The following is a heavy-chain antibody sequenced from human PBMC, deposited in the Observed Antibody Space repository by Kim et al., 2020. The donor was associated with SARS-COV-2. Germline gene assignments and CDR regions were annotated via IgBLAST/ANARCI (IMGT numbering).Heavy chain of an antibody. CDR2: TYYRSKWYY. CDR3: ARGGSGTSVAKFDY. D-gene: IGHD3-10*01. CDR1: GDSVSSNSAA. J-gene: IGHJ4*02. V-gene: IGHV6-1*01. Sequence: SQTLSLTCAISGDSVSSNSAAWNWIRQSPLRGLEWLGRTYYRSKWYYDSAVSVTSRITINPDTSKNQFSLQLNSVTPEDTAVYYCARGGSGTSVAKFDYWGQGTLVTVSS.